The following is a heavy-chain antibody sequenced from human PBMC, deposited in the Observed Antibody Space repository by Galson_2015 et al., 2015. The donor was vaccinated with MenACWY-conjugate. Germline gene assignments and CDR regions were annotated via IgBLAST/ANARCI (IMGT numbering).Heavy chain of an antibody. CDR2: GFQSGTT. J-gene: IGHJ5*02. D-gene: IGHD3-3*01. V-gene: IGHV4-38-2*02. Sequence: LSLTCTVSGYSIGNAYFWGWIRQSPGKGLEWIGSGFQSGTTYYTPSLKSRVTISIDLSNNQFSLMLNTVTAADTAVYYCAGGRQQESFWRGSKHNWFDPWGQGIQAIVSS. CDR3: AGGRQQESFWRGSKHNWFDP. CDR1: GYSIGNAYF.